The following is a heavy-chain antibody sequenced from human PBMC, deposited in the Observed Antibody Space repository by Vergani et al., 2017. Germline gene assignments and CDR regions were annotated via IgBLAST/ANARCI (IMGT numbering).Heavy chain of an antibody. CDR3: ARRITAADPLYYYYYCMDV. Sequence: QVQLQQWGAGLLKPSETLSLPCAVYGGSFSGYYWRWIRQPPGKVLEWIGEINHSGSTNYNPSLKSRVTISVDTSKNQFSLKLSSVTAADTAVYYCARRITAADPLYYYYYCMDVWGQGTTVTVSS. J-gene: IGHJ6*02. V-gene: IGHV4-34*01. D-gene: IGHD6-13*01. CDR2: INHSGST. CDR1: GGSFSGYY.